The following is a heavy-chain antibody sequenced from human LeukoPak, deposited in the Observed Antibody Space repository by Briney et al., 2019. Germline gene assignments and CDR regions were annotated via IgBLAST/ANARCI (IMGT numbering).Heavy chain of an antibody. J-gene: IGHJ4*02. V-gene: IGHV1-69*13. Sequence: ASVKVSCKASGGTFISYAISWVRQAPGQGLEWMGGIIPIFGTANYAQKFQGRVTITADESTSTAYMELSSLRSEDTAVYYCAIEMATIRGDYWGQGTLVTVSS. CDR3: AIEMATIRGDY. CDR1: GGTFISYA. D-gene: IGHD5-12*01. CDR2: IIPIFGTA.